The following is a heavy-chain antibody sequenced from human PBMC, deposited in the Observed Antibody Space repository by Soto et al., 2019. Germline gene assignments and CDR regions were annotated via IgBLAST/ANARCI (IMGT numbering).Heavy chain of an antibody. V-gene: IGHV3-23*01. D-gene: IGHD2-21*01. CDR3: AESYCGGDCYSGFDY. J-gene: IGHJ4*02. CDR2: ISGSGGST. CDR1: GFTFSSYA. Sequence: GSLRLSCAASGFTFSSYAMSWVRQAPGKGLEWVSAISGSGGSTYYADSVKGRFTISRDNSKNTLYLQMNSLRAEDTAVYYCAESYCGGDCYSGFDYWGQGTLVTVSS.